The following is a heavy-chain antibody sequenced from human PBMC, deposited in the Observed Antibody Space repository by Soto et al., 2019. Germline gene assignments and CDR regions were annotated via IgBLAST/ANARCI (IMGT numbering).Heavy chain of an antibody. CDR2: MNPDSGHA. CDR3: ARRPHCSGGICYYGLDN. J-gene: IGHJ4*02. V-gene: IGHV1-8*01. CDR1: GYTFTNSD. Sequence: SVKVSCKASGYTFTNSDINWVRQAPGQGLEWMGWMNPDSGHAAYAQKFQGRVTLTTSTSTSTVYMEMRSLGSEDTAVYYCARRPHCSGGICYYGLDNWGQGTLVTVSS. D-gene: IGHD2-15*01.